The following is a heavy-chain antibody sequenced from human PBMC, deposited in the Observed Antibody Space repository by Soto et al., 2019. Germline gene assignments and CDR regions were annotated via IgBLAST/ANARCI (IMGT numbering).Heavy chain of an antibody. CDR1: GGSMSSNY. J-gene: IGHJ4*02. Sequence: SETLSLTCTASGGSMSSNYWSWIRQSPAKGLEWIGFVYYGGTNYNPSFESRVTMSVATPKKQFSLELTDVTAADTAVYLCVSYRGAFYFDHWGQGTLVTVS. CDR2: VYYGGT. V-gene: IGHV4-59*01. CDR3: VSYRGAFYFDH. D-gene: IGHD4-4*01.